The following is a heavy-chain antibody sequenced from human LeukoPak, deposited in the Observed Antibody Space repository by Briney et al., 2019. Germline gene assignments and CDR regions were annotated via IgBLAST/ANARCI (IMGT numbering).Heavy chain of an antibody. D-gene: IGHD4-17*01. CDR2: TSAYNGIT. CDR3: ARVHGDYLAGMDV. CDR1: GYGFNSYG. J-gene: IGHJ6*03. V-gene: IGHV1-18*01. Sequence: GASVKVSCKTSGYGFNSYGISWVRQAPGQGLEWLGWTSAYNGITTYAQSLQGRVTITTDTFTTTVFMELRSLTSDDTAVYFCARVHGDYLAGMDVWGKGTTVIVS.